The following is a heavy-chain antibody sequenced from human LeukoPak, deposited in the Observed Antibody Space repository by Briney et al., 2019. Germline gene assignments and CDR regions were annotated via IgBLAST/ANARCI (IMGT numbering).Heavy chain of an antibody. Sequence: SVKVSCKASGGTLNAYAINWVRQAPGQGLEWMGRIIPILGVANSAQKFQGRVTITADKSTSTVYMELYSLRSDDTAVYYCARATTVTTPFDYWGHGTLVTVSS. D-gene: IGHD4-17*01. J-gene: IGHJ4*01. CDR1: GGTLNAYA. V-gene: IGHV1-69*04. CDR2: IIPILGVA. CDR3: ARATTVTTPFDY.